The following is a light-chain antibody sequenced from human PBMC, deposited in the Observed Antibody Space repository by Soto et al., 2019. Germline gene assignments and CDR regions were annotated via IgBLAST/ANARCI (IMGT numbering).Light chain of an antibody. J-gene: IGKJ5*01. CDR1: QYVGSW. CDR2: KAS. V-gene: IGKV1-5*03. Sequence: DIQLTESPSTLSASVGDRVTITCRASQYVGSWLAWYQQTPGKAPKLLIYKASNLQSGVPSRFSGSGSATEFTITIICLQPDDSATYYCQRYTGTFAQGTPLEI. CDR3: QRYTGT.